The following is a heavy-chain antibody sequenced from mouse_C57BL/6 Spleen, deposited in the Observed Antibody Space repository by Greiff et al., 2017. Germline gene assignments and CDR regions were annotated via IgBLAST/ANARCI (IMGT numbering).Heavy chain of an antibody. J-gene: IGHJ3*01. D-gene: IGHD2-3*01. V-gene: IGHV1-62-2*01. CDR3: ARHEEGYGYYLFAY. Sequence: QVQLQHSLSSLFPPVCSAKLSCKASGYTFTEYSIHWVKQRSGQGIERPGWFYPGSGSIKYNEKFKDKATLTADKSSSTVYMELSRLASEDSAVYFCARHEEGYGYYLFAYWGQGTLVTVSA. CDR2: FYPGSGSI. CDR1: GYTFTEYS.